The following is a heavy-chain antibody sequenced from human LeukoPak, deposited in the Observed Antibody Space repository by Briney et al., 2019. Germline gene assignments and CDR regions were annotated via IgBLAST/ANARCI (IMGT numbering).Heavy chain of an antibody. V-gene: IGHV1-69*13. CDR1: GGTFSSYA. CDR2: IIPIFGTA. Sequence: RASEKVSCKASGGTFSSYAISWVRQAPGQGLEWMGGIIPIFGTANYAQKFQGRVTITADESTSTAYMELSSLRSEDTAVYYCARGRNERTVSTLPDYRGQGTLVTVSS. J-gene: IGHJ4*02. CDR3: ARGRNERTVSTLPDY. D-gene: IGHD4-17*01.